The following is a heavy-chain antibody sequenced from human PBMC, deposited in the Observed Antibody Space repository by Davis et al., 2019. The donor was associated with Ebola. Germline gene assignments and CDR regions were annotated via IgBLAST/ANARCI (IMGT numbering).Heavy chain of an antibody. Sequence: SETLSLTCTVSGGSISSGGYYWSWIRQHPGKGLEWIGYIYYSGSTYYNPSLKSRVTISVDTSKNQFSLKLSSVTAADTAVYYCARVSPASTTLDYWGQGTLVTVSS. CDR2: IYYSGST. CDR1: GGSISSGGYY. J-gene: IGHJ4*02. CDR3: ARVSPASTTLDY. V-gene: IGHV4-31*03. D-gene: IGHD4-17*01.